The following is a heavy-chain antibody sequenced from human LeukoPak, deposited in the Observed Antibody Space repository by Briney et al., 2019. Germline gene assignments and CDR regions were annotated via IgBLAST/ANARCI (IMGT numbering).Heavy chain of an antibody. CDR3: ARVGGVAGTSYYFDY. V-gene: IGHV4-38-2*01. CDR1: GYSISSGYY. J-gene: IGHJ4*02. CDR2: IYHSGST. Sequence: PSETLSLTCADSGYSISSGYYWGWIRQPPGKGLEWIGTIYHSGSTYYNPSLKSRVTISVNTSKNQFSLKLNSVTAADTAVYYCARVGGVAGTSYYFDYWGQGTLVTVSS. D-gene: IGHD6-19*01.